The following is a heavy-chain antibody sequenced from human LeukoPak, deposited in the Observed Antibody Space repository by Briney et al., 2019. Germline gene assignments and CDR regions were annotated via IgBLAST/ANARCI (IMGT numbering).Heavy chain of an antibody. D-gene: IGHD3-22*01. CDR1: GGSISSYY. J-gene: IGHJ3*02. CDR2: IYYSGST. CDR3: AGRIYYYDSSGPDAFDI. Sequence: SETLSLTCTVSGGSISSYYWSWIRQPPGKGLEWIGYIYYSGSTNYNPSLKSRVTISVDTSKNQFSLKLSSVTAADTAVYYCAGRIYYYDSSGPDAFDIWGQGTMVTVSS. V-gene: IGHV4-59*12.